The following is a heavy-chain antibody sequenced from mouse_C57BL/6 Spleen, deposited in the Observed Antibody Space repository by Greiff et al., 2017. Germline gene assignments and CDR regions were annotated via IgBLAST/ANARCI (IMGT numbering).Heavy chain of an antibody. CDR1: GYTFTSYW. CDR3: ARGRGDYDSYAMDY. V-gene: IGHV1-72*01. D-gene: IGHD2-4*01. J-gene: IGHJ4*01. CDR2: IDPNSGGT. Sequence: QVQLKQPGAELVKPGASVKLSCKASGYTFTSYWMHWVKQRPGRGLEWIGRIDPNSGGTKYNEKFKSKATLTVDKPSSTAYMQLSSLTSEDSAVYYCARGRGDYDSYAMDYWGQGTSVTVSS.